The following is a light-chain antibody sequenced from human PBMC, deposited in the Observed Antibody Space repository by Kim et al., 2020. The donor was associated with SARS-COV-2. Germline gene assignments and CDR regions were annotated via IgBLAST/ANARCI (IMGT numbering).Light chain of an antibody. CDR3: QQYGSSRS. V-gene: IGKV3-20*01. Sequence: SPGETATLSGRASQGVGSNYLARYSQQPGQPPRLLIHGASNRATGIPDRFSGSGSGTDFTLTISRLEPEEFAMYFCQQYGSSRSFGQGTKVDIK. CDR1: QGVGSNY. J-gene: IGKJ1*01. CDR2: GAS.